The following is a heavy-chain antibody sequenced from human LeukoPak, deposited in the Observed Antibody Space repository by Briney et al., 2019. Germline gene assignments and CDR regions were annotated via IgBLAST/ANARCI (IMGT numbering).Heavy chain of an antibody. V-gene: IGHV3-43*01. CDR2: ISWDGGST. D-gene: IGHD3-22*01. J-gene: IGHJ3*02. CDR1: GFTFDDYT. Sequence: GGSLRLSCAASGFTFDDYTMHWVRQAPGKGLEWVSLISWDGGSTYYADSVKGRFTISGDNSKNSLYLQMNSLRTEDTALYYCAKDIARYDSERGAFDIWGQGTMVTVSS. CDR3: AKDIARYDSERGAFDI.